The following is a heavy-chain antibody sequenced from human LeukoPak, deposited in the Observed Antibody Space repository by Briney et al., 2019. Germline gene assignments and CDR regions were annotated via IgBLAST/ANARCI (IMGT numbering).Heavy chain of an antibody. D-gene: IGHD2/OR15-2a*01. CDR1: GGSFSGYY. CDR2: INHSGST. J-gene: IGHJ6*03. V-gene: IGHV4-34*01. Sequence: SETLSLTCAVYGGSFSGYYWSWIRQPPGKGLEWIGEINHSGSTNYNPSLKSRVTISVDTSKNQFSLKLSSVTAADTAVYYCAGHVKSDYYYYYYMDVWGKGTTVTISS. CDR3: AGHVKSDYYYYYYMDV.